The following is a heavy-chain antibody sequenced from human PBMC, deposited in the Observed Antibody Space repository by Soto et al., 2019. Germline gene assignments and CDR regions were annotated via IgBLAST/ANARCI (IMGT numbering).Heavy chain of an antibody. V-gene: IGHV3-33*01. CDR1: GFTFSSYG. J-gene: IGHJ4*02. Sequence: PGGSLRLSCAASGFTFSSYGMHWVRQAPGKGLEWVAVIWYDGSNEYYADSVKGRFTISRDNSKKTVYLQMNSLRAEDTAVYYCARDHIALDYWGQGTQVTVSS. CDR3: ARDHIALDY. D-gene: IGHD6-13*01. CDR2: IWYDGSNE.